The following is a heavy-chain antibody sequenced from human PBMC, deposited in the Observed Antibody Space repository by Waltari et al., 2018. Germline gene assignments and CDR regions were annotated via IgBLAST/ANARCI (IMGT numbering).Heavy chain of an antibody. D-gene: IGHD6-13*01. CDR3: ARGIGSSSWFDY. V-gene: IGHV4-61*02. J-gene: IGHJ4*02. CDR2: IYTSGST. Sequence: QVQLQESGPGLVKPSQTLSLTCTVSGGSISRGSYYWRWIRQPAGKGLEWIGRIYTSGSTNYNPSLKSRVTISVDTSKNQFSLKLSSVTAADTAVYYCARGIGSSSWFDYWGQGTLVTVSS. CDR1: GGSISRGSYY.